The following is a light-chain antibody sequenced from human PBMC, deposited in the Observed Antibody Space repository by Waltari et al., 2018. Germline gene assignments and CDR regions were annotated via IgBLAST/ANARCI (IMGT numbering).Light chain of an antibody. CDR2: VNSDGSR. CDR3: QTGGHGTWV. Sequence: EEGSRCLREVNSDGSRNKGDEIPDRFSGSSSGAERYLTISSLQSEDEADYYCQTGGHGTWVFGGGTKLTVL. J-gene: IGLJ3*02. V-gene: IGLV4-69*01.